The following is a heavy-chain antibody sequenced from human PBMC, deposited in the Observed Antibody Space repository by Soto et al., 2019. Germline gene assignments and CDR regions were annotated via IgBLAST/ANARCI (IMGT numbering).Heavy chain of an antibody. J-gene: IGHJ4*02. V-gene: IGHV4-31*03. CDR2: IYYSGST. CDR1: GGSISSGGYY. Sequence: SETLSLTCTVSGGSISSGGYYWSWIRQHPGKGLEWIGYIYYSGSTYYNPSLKSRVTISVDTSKNQFSLKLTSVTAADTAVYYCARHAPGGPFDSWGQGTLVTVSS. D-gene: IGHD2-2*01. CDR3: ARHAPGGPFDS.